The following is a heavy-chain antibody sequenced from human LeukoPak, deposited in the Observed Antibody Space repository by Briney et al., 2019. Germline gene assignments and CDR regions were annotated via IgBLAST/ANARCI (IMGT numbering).Heavy chain of an antibody. CDR1: GYSFTSYW. Sequence: GESLKISCKGSGYSFTSYWIGWVRQMPGKGLEWMGIIYPGDSDTRYSPSFQGQVTISADKSISTAYLQWSSLKASDTAMYYCARRTHSGSYCNLPFDYWRQGTLVTVSS. V-gene: IGHV5-51*01. CDR3: ARRTHSGSYCNLPFDY. J-gene: IGHJ4*02. D-gene: IGHD3-10*01. CDR2: IYPGDSDT.